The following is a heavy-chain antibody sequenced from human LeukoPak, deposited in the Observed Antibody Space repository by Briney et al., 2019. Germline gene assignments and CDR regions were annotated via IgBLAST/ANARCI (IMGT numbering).Heavy chain of an antibody. V-gene: IGHV1-69*06. CDR2: IIPIFGTA. D-gene: IGHD6-19*01. CDR3: AVAVAGTLIDY. J-gene: IGHJ4*02. CDR1: GGTFSSYA. Sequence: KVSCKASGGTFSSYAISWVRQAPGQGLGWMGGIIPIFGTANYAQKFQGRVTITADKSTSTAYMELSSLRSEDTAVYYCAVAVAGTLIDYWGQGTLVTVSS.